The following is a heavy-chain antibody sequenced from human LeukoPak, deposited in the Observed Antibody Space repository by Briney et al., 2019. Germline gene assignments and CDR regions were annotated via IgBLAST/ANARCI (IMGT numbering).Heavy chain of an antibody. CDR2: ISSSSSYI. Sequence: PGGSLRLSCAASGFTFSSYSMNWVRQAPGKGLEWVSSISSSSSYIYYADSVKGRFTISRDNAKHSLYLQMNSLRAEDTAVYYCARDPPIAAAGTYWGQGTLVTVSS. J-gene: IGHJ4*02. V-gene: IGHV3-21*01. CDR1: GFTFSSYS. D-gene: IGHD6-13*01. CDR3: ARDPPIAAAGTY.